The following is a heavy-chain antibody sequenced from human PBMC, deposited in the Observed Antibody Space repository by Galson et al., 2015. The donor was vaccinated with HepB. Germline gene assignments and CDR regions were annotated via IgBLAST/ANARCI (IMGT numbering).Heavy chain of an antibody. CDR3: ARGKRYCSGGSCYSHFDY. D-gene: IGHD2-15*01. CDR1: GGTFSSYA. J-gene: IGHJ4*02. Sequence: SVKVSCKASGGTFSSYAISWVRQAPGQGLEWMGGIIPILGIANYAQKFQGRVTITADKSTSTAYMELSSLRSEDTAVYYCARGKRYCSGGSCYSHFDYWGQGTLVTVSS. V-gene: IGHV1-69*10. CDR2: IIPILGIA.